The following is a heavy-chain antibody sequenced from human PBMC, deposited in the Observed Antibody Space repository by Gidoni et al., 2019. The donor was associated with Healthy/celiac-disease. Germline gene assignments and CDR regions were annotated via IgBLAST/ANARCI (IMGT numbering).Heavy chain of an antibody. V-gene: IGHV3-21*01. Sequence: EVQLVASGGGLVKPGGSLRLSCAASGFTFRSYSMNWVRQAPGKGLEWVSSISSSRSYIYYADSGKGRFTISRDNDKNSLYLKMNSRRAEDTAVYYCASRGYGPNYYGMDVWGQGTTVTVSS. CDR1: GFTFRSYS. D-gene: IGHD5-18*01. J-gene: IGHJ6*02. CDR3: ASRGYGPNYYGMDV. CDR2: ISSSRSYI.